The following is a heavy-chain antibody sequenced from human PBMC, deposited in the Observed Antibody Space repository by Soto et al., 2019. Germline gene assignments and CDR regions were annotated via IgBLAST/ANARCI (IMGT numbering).Heavy chain of an antibody. CDR3: ARDYYGSGSYPRILYYYGMDV. D-gene: IGHD3-10*01. CDR2: ISVRGGSAYSA. J-gene: IGHJ6*02. CDR1: GFTFSSYA. V-gene: IGHV3-23*01. Sequence: PGGSLRLSCAASGFTFSSYAMSWVRQAPGKGLEWVSSISVRGGSAYSAYYADSVRGRLTISRDDSKNTMYLQMNSLRAEDTAVYYCARDYYGSGSYPRILYYYGMDVWGQGTTVTVSS.